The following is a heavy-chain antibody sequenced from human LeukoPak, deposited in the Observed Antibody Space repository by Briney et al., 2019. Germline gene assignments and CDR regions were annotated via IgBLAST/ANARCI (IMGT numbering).Heavy chain of an antibody. CDR2: ISSSSSYI. V-gene: IGHV3-21*01. D-gene: IGHD3-10*01. J-gene: IGHJ4*02. CDR3: ARDPWFGELHYFDY. Sequence: GGSLRLSCAASGFTFSSYSMNWVRQAPWKGLEWVSSISSSSSYIYYADSVKGRFTISRDNAKNSLYLQMNSLRAEDTAVYYCARDPWFGELHYFDYWGQGTLVTVSS. CDR1: GFTFSSYS.